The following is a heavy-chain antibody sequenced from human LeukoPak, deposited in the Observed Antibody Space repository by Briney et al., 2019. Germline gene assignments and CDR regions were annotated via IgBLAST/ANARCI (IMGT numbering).Heavy chain of an antibody. CDR2: IIPILGIA. Sequence: SVKVSCKASGGTFSSYAISWVRQAPGQGLEWMGRIIPILGIANYAQKFQGRVTITADKSTSTAYMELSSLRSEDTAVYYCARGVVADAYGMDVWGQGTTVTVSS. CDR3: ARGVVADAYGMDV. D-gene: IGHD6-19*01. J-gene: IGHJ6*02. CDR1: GGTFSSYA. V-gene: IGHV1-69*04.